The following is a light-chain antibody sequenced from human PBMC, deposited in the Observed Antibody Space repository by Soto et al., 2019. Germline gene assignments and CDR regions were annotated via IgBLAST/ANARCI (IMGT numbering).Light chain of an antibody. J-gene: IGKJ1*01. V-gene: IGKV3-15*01. Sequence: EIVMTQSPATLSVSPGERATLSRRASQSVSSNLAWYQQKPGQAPRLLIYGASTRATGIPARFSGSGSGTEVTLTICSLQSEDFAVYYCQQYNNWWTLGQGTKVDI. CDR2: GAS. CDR1: QSVSSN. CDR3: QQYNNWWT.